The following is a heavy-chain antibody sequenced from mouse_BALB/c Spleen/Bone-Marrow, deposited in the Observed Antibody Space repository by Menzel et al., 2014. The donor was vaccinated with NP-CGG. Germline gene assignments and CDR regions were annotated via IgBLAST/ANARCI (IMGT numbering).Heavy chain of an antibody. CDR2: IDPENGNT. Sequence: EVKVEESGAEIVRPGALVKLSCKASGFNIKDYYMQWVKQRPEQGLEWIGWIDPENGNTIYDPKFQGKASITADTSSNTAYLQLSSLTSEDTAVYYCARGDGYAMDYWGQGTSVTVSS. CDR3: ARGDGYAMDY. CDR1: GFNIKDYY. J-gene: IGHJ4*01. V-gene: IGHV14-1*02.